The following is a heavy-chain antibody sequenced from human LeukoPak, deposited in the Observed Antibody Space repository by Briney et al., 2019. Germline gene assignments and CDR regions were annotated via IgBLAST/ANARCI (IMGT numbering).Heavy chain of an antibody. CDR1: GFTLTTYA. Sequence: PGGSLRLSCAASGFTLTTYAMGWVRQAPGKGLEWVSVISDGGDSTYYADSVKGRFTISSDSTKNTLYLQMNSRGGEDTALYYCAKGRWGLTINNFDLWGQGTMVTVSS. J-gene: IGHJ3*01. V-gene: IGHV3-23*01. CDR3: AKGRWGLTINNFDL. D-gene: IGHD2-21*02. CDR2: ISDGGDST.